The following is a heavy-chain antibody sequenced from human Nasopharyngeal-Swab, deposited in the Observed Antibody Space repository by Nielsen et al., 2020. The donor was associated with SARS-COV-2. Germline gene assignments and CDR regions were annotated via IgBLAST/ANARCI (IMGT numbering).Heavy chain of an antibody. J-gene: IGHJ3*02. Sequence: GGSLRLSCAASGFTFSSYGMHWVRQAPGKGLEWVAVISYDGSNKYYADSVKGRFTISRDNSKTTLYLQMTSLRAEDTAVYYCAKDWQWLVWGDAFDIWGQGTMVTVSS. CDR2: ISYDGSNK. V-gene: IGHV3-30*18. CDR1: GFTFSSYG. D-gene: IGHD6-19*01. CDR3: AKDWQWLVWGDAFDI.